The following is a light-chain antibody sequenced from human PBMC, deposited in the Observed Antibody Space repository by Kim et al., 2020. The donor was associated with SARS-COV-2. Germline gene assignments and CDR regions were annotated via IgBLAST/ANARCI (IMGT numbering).Light chain of an antibody. CDR1: SNNVGDEG. V-gene: IGLV10-54*01. CDR2: RNN. J-gene: IGLJ3*02. CDR3: SAWDRSLSAWV. Sequence: RTATLTCTGNSNNVGDEGAAWLQQHQGHPPKLLSYRNNDRPSGISERFSASKSGNTASLTITGLQPEDEADYYCSAWDRSLSAWVFGGGTQLTVL.